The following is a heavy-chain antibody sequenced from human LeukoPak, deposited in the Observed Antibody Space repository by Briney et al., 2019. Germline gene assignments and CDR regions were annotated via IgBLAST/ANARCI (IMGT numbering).Heavy chain of an antibody. CDR1: GFTFSSYV. V-gene: IGHV3-23*01. CDR3: AKAGPYGGYFDY. J-gene: IGHJ4*02. D-gene: IGHD4/OR15-4a*01. Sequence: PGGSLRLSCAASGFTFSSYVMNWVRQAPGKGLEWVSTISGSGGSTYYADSMRGRFTISRDNSKSTLYLQMNNLRAEDTALYYCAKAGPYGGYFDYWGQGTLVAVSS. CDR2: ISGSGGST.